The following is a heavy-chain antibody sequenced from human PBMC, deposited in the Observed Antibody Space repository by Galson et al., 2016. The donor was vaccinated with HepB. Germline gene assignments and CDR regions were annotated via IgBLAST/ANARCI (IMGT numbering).Heavy chain of an antibody. CDR3: ARALGGYCSGGSCYSGRPHGMDV. J-gene: IGHJ6*02. Sequence: SLRLSCAASGFTFSDYGIHWVRQAPGKGLEWVAFIWYDGSSKYYADSVKGRFTISRNNSKNTIYLQMSSLRAEDTALYYCARALGGYCSGGSCYSGRPHGMDVWGQGTAVTGSS. CDR2: IWYDGSSK. D-gene: IGHD2-15*01. V-gene: IGHV3-33*01. CDR1: GFTFSDYG.